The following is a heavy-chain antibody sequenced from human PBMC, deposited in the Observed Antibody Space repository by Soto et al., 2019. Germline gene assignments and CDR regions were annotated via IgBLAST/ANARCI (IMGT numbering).Heavy chain of an antibody. J-gene: IGHJ3*01. CDR1: GFTLTNYW. Sequence: GGSLRLSCAASGFTLTNYWVNWVRQAPGKGLEWVANIKQDGSEKYYVDSVKGRFTISRDNAKNSVYLQMNSLRVEDTALYYCARLVAPWGQGTMVTVSS. CDR3: ARLVAP. CDR2: IKQDGSEK. D-gene: IGHD5-12*01. V-gene: IGHV3-7*03.